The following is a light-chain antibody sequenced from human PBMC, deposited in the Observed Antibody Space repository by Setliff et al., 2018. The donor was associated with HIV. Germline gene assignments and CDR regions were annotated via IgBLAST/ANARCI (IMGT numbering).Light chain of an antibody. CDR3: QQYNNYPRT. V-gene: IGKV1-5*03. Sequence: DIQMTQSPSTLSASVGDRVTITCRASQSISSWLAWYQQKPGKAPNPLIYKASSLESGVPSRFSGSGSGTEFTLTISSLQPDDFATYYCQQYNNYPRTFGQGTKVDIK. CDR1: QSISSW. J-gene: IGKJ1*01. CDR2: KAS.